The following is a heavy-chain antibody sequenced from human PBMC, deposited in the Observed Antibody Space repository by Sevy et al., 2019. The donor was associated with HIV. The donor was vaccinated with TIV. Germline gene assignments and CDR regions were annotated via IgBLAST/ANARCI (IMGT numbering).Heavy chain of an antibody. CDR3: ANGPPGGGYDLLVGY. V-gene: IGHV3-23*01. D-gene: IGHD3-9*01. CDR2: ISGSGGST. Sequence: GGSLRLSCAASGFTFSSYAMSWVRQAPGKGLEWVSAISGSGGSTYYADSVKGLFTISRDNSKNTLYLQMNSLRAEDTAVYYCANGPPGGGYDLLVGYWGQGTLVTVSS. CDR1: GFTFSSYA. J-gene: IGHJ4*02.